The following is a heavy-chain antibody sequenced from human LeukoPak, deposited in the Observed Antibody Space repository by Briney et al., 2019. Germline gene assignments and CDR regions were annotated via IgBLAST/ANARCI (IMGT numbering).Heavy chain of an antibody. CDR2: ISSEGNT. Sequence: GGSLRLSCAAAGFTFSSFAMSWVRQAPGKGLEWVSAISSEGNTFYADSVKGRFTISRDNSKNTTHLQMNSLRADDAAVYYCARVGTLTQYYYYYGMDVWGQGTTVTVSS. J-gene: IGHJ6*02. CDR3: ARVGTLTQYYYYYGMDV. D-gene: IGHD4-17*01. CDR1: GFTFSSFA. V-gene: IGHV3-23*01.